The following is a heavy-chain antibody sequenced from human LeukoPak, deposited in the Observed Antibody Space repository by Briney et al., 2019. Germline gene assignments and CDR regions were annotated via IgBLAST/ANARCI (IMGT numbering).Heavy chain of an antibody. D-gene: IGHD2-15*01. CDR3: ARMVVDLNFDY. CDR2: IYYSGST. V-gene: IGHV4-39*01. Sequence: SETLSLTXTVSGGSISSSSYYWGWIRQPPGKGLEWIGSIYYSGSTYYNPSLKSRVTISVDTSKNQFSLKLSSVTAADTAVYYCARMVVDLNFDYWGQGTLVTVSS. J-gene: IGHJ4*02. CDR1: GGSISSSSYY.